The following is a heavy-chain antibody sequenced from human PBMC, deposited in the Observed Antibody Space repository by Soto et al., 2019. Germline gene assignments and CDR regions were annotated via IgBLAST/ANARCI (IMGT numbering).Heavy chain of an antibody. D-gene: IGHD3-16*02. J-gene: IGHJ6*03. Sequence: QVQLVESGGGLVKPGGSLRLSCAASGFTFSDYYMSWIRQAPGKGLEWVSYISSSGSTIYYADSVKGRFTISRDNAKNSLYLQMNSLRAEDTAVYYCAREARSRSGRLSGVSYYYYYYYMDVWGKGTTVTVSS. CDR1: GFTFSDYY. V-gene: IGHV3-11*01. CDR2: ISSSGSTI. CDR3: AREARSRSGRLSGVSYYYYYYYMDV.